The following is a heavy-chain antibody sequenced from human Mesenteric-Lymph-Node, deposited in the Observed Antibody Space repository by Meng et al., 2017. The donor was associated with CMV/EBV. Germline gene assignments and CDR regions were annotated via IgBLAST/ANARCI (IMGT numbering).Heavy chain of an antibody. V-gene: IGHV3-74*01. CDR1: GFTFSNYW. CDR3: ARVSGASWFDP. J-gene: IGHJ5*01. CDR2: VNSEGSRT. D-gene: IGHD7-27*01. Sequence: GGSLRLSCAASGFTFSNYWMHWVRQVPGEGLVWVSRVNSEGSRTDYADFVKGRFTISRDSAKNTLYLQMNSLRAEDTAVYYCARVSGASWFDPWGQGTLVTVSS.